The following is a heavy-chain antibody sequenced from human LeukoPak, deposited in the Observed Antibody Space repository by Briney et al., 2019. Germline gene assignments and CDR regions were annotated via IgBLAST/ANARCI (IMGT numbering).Heavy chain of an antibody. D-gene: IGHD3-22*01. CDR1: GGTFSSYA. V-gene: IGHV1-69*04. CDR3: ARYDSSGFDY. J-gene: IGHJ4*02. Sequence: SVKVSCKASGGTFSSYAISWVREAPGQGLEWMGRIIPILGIANYAQKFQGRVTITADKSTSTAYMELSSLRSEDTAVYYCARYDSSGFDYWGQGTLVTVSS. CDR2: IIPILGIA.